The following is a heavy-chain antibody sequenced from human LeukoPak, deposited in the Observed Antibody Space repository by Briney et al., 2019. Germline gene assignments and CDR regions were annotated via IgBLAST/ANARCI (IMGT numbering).Heavy chain of an antibody. V-gene: IGHV4-39*07. CDR2: IYYSGST. Sequence: WVRQPPGKGLEWIGSIYYSGSTYYNPSLKSRVTISVDTSKNQFSLKLSSVTAADTAVYYCARDDGSGSYSIDYWGQGTLVTVSS. J-gene: IGHJ4*02. D-gene: IGHD3-10*01. CDR3: ARDDGSGSYSIDY.